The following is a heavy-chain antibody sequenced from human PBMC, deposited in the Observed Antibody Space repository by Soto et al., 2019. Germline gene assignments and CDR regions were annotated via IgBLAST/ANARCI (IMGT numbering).Heavy chain of an antibody. Sequence: EVQLVESGGGLIQPGGSLRLSCAASGFTFSSNDMNWVRQAPGKGLEWVSLIYSGGSTYYAESEKGRFTISRDNSKNTLYLQISSLRADDTAVYYCATSPLLPGAPWGQGTMVTVSS. CDR2: IYSGGST. CDR3: ATSPLLPGAP. V-gene: IGHV3-53*01. CDR1: GFTFSSND. D-gene: IGHD3-22*01. J-gene: IGHJ3*01.